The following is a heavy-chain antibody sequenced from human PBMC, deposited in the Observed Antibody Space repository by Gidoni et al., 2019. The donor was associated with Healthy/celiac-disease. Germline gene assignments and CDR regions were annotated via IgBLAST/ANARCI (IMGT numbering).Heavy chain of an antibody. D-gene: IGHD3-9*01. CDR1: GFSLSTSEVA. Sequence: QITLKESGPTLVTPTQTLTLTCTFSGFSLSTSEVAVGWIRQPPGKALEWLALIYWNDDKRYSPSLKSRLTITKDTSKNQVVLTMTNMDPVDTATYYCAHHNDILTGYNLWAFDIWGQGTMVTVSS. V-gene: IGHV2-5*01. J-gene: IGHJ3*02. CDR2: IYWNDDK. CDR3: AHHNDILTGYNLWAFDI.